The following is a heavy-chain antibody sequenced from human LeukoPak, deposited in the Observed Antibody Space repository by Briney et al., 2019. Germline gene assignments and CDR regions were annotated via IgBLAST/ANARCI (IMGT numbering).Heavy chain of an antibody. Sequence: GASVKVSCKASGYTFTDYFLHWVRQAPGQGLEWMGWINPNTGGTNYAQKFQGRVTMTRDTSINTAYMELNWLISDDTAVYYCTIPSSGEDFWGQGTLVTVSS. J-gene: IGHJ4*02. CDR3: TIPSSGEDF. D-gene: IGHD3-22*01. CDR2: INPNTGGT. CDR1: GYTFTDYF. V-gene: IGHV1-2*02.